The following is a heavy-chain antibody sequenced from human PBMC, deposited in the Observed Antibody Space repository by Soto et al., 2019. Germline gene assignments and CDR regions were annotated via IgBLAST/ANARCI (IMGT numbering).Heavy chain of an antibody. CDR3: ARVPGP. CDR2: IYHSGST. J-gene: IGHJ5*02. V-gene: IGHV4-30-2*01. Sequence: QLQLQESGSELVKPSQTLSLTCAVSGGSISSGGYSWSWTRQPPGKGLEWIGYIYHSGSTYYNPSLQSRVTISVDRSKNQFSLKLSSVTAADTAVYYCARVPGPWGQGTLVTVSS. CDR1: GGSISSGGYS.